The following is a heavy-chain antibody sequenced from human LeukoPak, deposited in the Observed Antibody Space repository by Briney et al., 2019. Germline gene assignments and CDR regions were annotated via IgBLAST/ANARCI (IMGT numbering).Heavy chain of an antibody. D-gene: IGHD3-22*01. CDR3: ARVRYYDSSGYYYFDY. Sequence: GGSLRLSCAASGLTFDDYGMSWVRHAPGKGLACVSGINWNGGRTGYEDSVKGRFTISRDNAKNSLYLQMNSLRAEDTALDYCARVRYYDSSGYYYFDYWGQGTLVTVSS. J-gene: IGHJ4*02. CDR1: GLTFDDYG. V-gene: IGHV3-20*04. CDR2: INWNGGRT.